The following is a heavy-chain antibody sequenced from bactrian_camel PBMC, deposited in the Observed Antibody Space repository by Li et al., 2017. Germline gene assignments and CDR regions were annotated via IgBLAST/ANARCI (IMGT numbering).Heavy chain of an antibody. Sequence: HVQLVESGGGSVQAGGSLRLSCAGSGYKYNQPYMAWFRQAPGTEREGVAVISPGGITTWYTDSAEGRFTISQDSAKNTVYLQMNDLKPEDTAMYYCAADWDVALGAVWNETAAEFGYWGQGTQVTVS. V-gene: IGHV3-3*01. D-gene: IGHD5*01. CDR3: AADWDVALGAVWNETAAEFGY. CDR2: ISPGGITT. CDR1: GYKYNQPY. J-gene: IGHJ6*01.